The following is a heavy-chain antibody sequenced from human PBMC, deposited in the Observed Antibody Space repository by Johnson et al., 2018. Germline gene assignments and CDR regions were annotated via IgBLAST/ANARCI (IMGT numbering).Heavy chain of an antibody. J-gene: IGHJ3*02. V-gene: IGHV1-69*12. Sequence: QVQLVQSGAEVKKHGSSVKVCCKASGGTFSSYAISWVRQAPGQGLEWMGGIIPIFGTANYAQKFQGRVTITADESTSTAYMELSSLRSEDTAVYYCARVGASRDAFDIWGQGTMVTVSS. CDR2: IIPIFGTA. CDR3: ARVGASRDAFDI. CDR1: GGTFSSYA.